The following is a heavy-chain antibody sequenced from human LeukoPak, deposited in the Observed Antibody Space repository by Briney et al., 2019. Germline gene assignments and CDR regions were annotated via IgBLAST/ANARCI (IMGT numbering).Heavy chain of an antibody. CDR1: GGSISSYY. CDR2: IYYSGST. Sequence: SETLSLTCTVSGGSISSYYWSWIRQPPGKGLEWIGYIYYSGSTNYNPSLKSRVTITVDTSKNQFSLKLSSVTAADTAVYYCARENSPGRFDPWGQGTLVTVSS. CDR3: ARENSPGRFDP. D-gene: IGHD2/OR15-2a*01. V-gene: IGHV4-59*01. J-gene: IGHJ5*02.